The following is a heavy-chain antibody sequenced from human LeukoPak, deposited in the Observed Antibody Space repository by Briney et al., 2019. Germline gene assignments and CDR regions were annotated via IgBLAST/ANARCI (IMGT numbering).Heavy chain of an antibody. V-gene: IGHV4-39*01. D-gene: IGHD4-23*01. J-gene: IGHJ4*02. CDR3: ASHSLRLRWPTDLGY. Sequence: SETLSVTCTVSGGSISTNGDYWGWIRQPPGKGLEWIGSISYIGSTHYNPSLKSRVIISVDTSRNLFSLKLSSVTAADTAVYYCASHSLRLRWPTDLGYWGQGTLVTVSS. CDR1: GGSISTNGDY. CDR2: ISYIGST.